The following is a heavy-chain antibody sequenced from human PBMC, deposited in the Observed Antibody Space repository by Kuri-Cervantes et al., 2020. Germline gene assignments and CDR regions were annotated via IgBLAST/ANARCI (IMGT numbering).Heavy chain of an antibody. CDR2: IYYSGST. CDR3: ARDDLGFGELLFFDY. D-gene: IGHD3-10*01. Sequence: SETLSLTCTVSGGSISSSSYYWGWIRQPPGKGLEWIGSIYYSGSTYYNPSLKSRVTISVDTSKNQFSLKLSSVTAADTAVYYCARDDLGFGELLFFDYWGQGTLVTVSS. V-gene: IGHV4-39*07. J-gene: IGHJ4*02. CDR1: GGSISSSSYY.